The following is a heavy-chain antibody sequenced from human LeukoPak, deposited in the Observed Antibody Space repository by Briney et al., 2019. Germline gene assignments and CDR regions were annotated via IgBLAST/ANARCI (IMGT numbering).Heavy chain of an antibody. CDR1: EGTFSSYA. D-gene: IGHD2-8*01. J-gene: IGHJ6*03. V-gene: IGHV1-69*05. CDR3: ARGMGYYMDV. CDR2: IIPIFGTA. Sequence: ASVKVSCKASEGTFSSYAISWVRQAPGQGLEWMGGIIPIFGTANYAQKFQGRVTITTDESTSTAYMELSSLRSEDTAVYYCARGMGYYMDVWGKGTTVTVPS.